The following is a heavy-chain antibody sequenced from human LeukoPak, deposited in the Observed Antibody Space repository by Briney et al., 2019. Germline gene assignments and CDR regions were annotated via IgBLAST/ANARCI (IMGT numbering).Heavy chain of an antibody. V-gene: IGHV5-51*01. D-gene: IGHD2-2*02. J-gene: IGHJ3*02. CDR3: ARQADGDIVVVPAAIGSDAFDI. CDR1: GYSFTSYW. CDR2: IYPGDSDT. Sequence: GESLKISCKGSGYSFTSYWIGWVRQMPGKGLEWMGIIYPGDSDTRYSPSFQGQVTNSADKSISTAYLQWSSLKASDTAMYYCARQADGDIVVVPAAIGSDAFDIWGQGTMVTVSS.